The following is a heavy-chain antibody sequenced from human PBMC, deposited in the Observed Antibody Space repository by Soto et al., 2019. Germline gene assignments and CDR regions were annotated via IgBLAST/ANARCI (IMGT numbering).Heavy chain of an antibody. J-gene: IGHJ4*02. CDR1: SGSISATNVF. V-gene: IGHV4-39*01. CDR2: IDYSGTA. Sequence: SETLSLTCTVSSGSISATNVFWCWFRHPPGKGLDWIGNIDYSGTAYFSPSLATRVTFHVDTSKNQFSLTLYSVTAADTAVYYCARITGRHLDYWGQGTLVTVSS. D-gene: IGHD1-20*01. CDR3: ARITGRHLDY.